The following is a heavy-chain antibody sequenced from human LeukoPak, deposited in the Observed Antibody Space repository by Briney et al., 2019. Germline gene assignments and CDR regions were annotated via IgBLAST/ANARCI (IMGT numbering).Heavy chain of an antibody. CDR2: IYYSGST. Sequence: PSETLSLTCTVSGGSISSSSYSWGWIRQPPGKGLEWIGSIYYSGSTYYNPSLKSRVTISVDTSKNQFSLKLSSVTAADTAVYYCARVHDILTRYEAETFDPWGQGTLVTVSS. D-gene: IGHD3-9*01. CDR1: GGSISSSSYS. CDR3: ARVHDILTRYEAETFDP. V-gene: IGHV4-39*07. J-gene: IGHJ5*02.